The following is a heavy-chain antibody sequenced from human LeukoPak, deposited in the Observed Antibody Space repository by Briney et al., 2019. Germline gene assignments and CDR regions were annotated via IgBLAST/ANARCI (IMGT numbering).Heavy chain of an antibody. CDR3: ARARRAAIPGPSKLTGTTFYDY. V-gene: IGHV4-39*07. CDR1: GGSISSSSYY. D-gene: IGHD1-7*01. J-gene: IGHJ4*02. CDR2: IYYSGST. Sequence: SETLSLTCTVSGGSISSSSYYWGWIRQPAGKGLEWIGSIYYSGSTYYNPSLKSRVTISVDTSKNQFSLKLSSVTAADTAVYYCARARRAAIPGPSKLTGTTFYDYWGQGTLVTVSS.